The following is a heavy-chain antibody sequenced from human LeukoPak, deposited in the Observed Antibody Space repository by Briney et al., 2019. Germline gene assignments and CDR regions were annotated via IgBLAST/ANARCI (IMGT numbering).Heavy chain of an antibody. Sequence: GGSLRHSCAASGFSFSNYSMNWVRQAPGKGLEWVSSISSRSSYTYYADSVKGRFTISRDNAKDSLFMQMNSLRADDTAVYYCARDYWAHWYFDLWGRGTLVTVSS. D-gene: IGHD2-15*01. V-gene: IGHV3-21*01. J-gene: IGHJ2*01. CDR1: GFSFSNYS. CDR2: ISSRSSYT. CDR3: ARDYWAHWYFDL.